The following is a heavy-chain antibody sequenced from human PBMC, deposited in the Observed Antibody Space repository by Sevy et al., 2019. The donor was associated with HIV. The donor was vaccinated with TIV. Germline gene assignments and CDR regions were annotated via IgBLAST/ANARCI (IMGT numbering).Heavy chain of an antibody. CDR1: GGSISSSSYY. D-gene: IGHD4-17*01. CDR3: ARSTVTTLAFDI. V-gene: IGHV4-39*01. J-gene: IGHJ3*02. Sequence: SETLSLTCTVSGGSISSSSYYWGWIRQPPGKGLEWIGSIYYSGITYYNPSLKSRVTISVDTSKNQFSLKLSSVTAADTAVYYCARSTVTTLAFDIWGQGTMVTVSS. CDR2: IYYSGIT.